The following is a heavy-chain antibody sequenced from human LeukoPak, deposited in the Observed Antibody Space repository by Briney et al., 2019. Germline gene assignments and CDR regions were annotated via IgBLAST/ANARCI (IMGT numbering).Heavy chain of an antibody. CDR2: IYYRGST. Sequence: PAETLSLTCAVSGGSISSYYWSWSRQPPGKGLEWIGYIYYRGSTNYNPSLKSRVTISVDMSKNQFSLKLSSVTAADTAVYYCARTTEGYCSSTRCYGFSYYYYLDVWGKGTTVTISS. V-gene: IGHV4-59*01. J-gene: IGHJ6*03. CDR3: ARTTEGYCSSTRCYGFSYYYYLDV. CDR1: GGSISSYY. D-gene: IGHD2-2*01.